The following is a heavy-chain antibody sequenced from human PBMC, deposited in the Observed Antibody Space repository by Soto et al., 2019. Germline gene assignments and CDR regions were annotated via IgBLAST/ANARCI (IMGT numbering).Heavy chain of an antibody. Sequence: QVQLVESGGGVVQPGRSLRLSCAASGFTFSSYGMHWVRQAPGKGLVWVAVIWYDGSNKYYADSVKGRFTISRDNSKNTLYLQMNSLRAEDTAVYYCARDRRDYYDSSGYYYTGAFDIWGQGTMVTVSS. D-gene: IGHD3-22*01. V-gene: IGHV3-33*01. CDR1: GFTFSSYG. CDR3: ARDRRDYYDSSGYYYTGAFDI. J-gene: IGHJ3*02. CDR2: IWYDGSNK.